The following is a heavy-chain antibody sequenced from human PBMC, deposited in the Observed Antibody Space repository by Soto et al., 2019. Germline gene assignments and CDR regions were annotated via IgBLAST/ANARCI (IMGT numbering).Heavy chain of an antibody. D-gene: IGHD1-26*01. CDR1: GLTFRYCS. J-gene: IGHJ5*02. V-gene: IGHV3-23*01. CDR3: AKKGTETVGQSWIDP. Sequence: GGSLILSCAASGLTFRYCSMYWVRQVPGKGLEWVSSISASGGGTYYADSVKGRFTISRDNSKNTLYLQMNSLRDEDTAVYYCAKKGTETVGQSWIDPWGQGTLVTVSS. CDR2: ISASGGGT.